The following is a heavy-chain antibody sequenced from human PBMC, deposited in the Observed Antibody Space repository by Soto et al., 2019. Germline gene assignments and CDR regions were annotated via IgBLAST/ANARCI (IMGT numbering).Heavy chain of an antibody. CDR3: ARGSHFFDY. V-gene: IGHV3-7*01. CDR1: GFTFTTYW. J-gene: IGHJ4*02. Sequence: PGGSLRLSCAASGFTFTTYWMSWVRQAPGKGLEWVATIKHDGSEKYYMDSVKGRFTISRDNAKKSLFLQMNSLRAEDTAVYYCARGSHFFDYWGQGALVTVS. CDR2: IKHDGSEK.